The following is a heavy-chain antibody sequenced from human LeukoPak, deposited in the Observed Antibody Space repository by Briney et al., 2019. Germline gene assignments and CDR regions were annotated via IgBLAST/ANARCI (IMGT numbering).Heavy chain of an antibody. V-gene: IGHV1-69*02. CDR1: GYTFTGYY. D-gene: IGHD4-17*01. CDR3: ASIYSDLNPYYGDSYFDY. CDR2: IIPILGIA. J-gene: IGHJ4*02. Sequence: SVKVSCKASGYTFTGYYMHWVRQAPGQGLEWMGRIIPILGIANYAQKFQGRVTITADKSTSTAYMELSSLRSEDTAVYYCASIYSDLNPYYGDSYFDYWGQGTLVTVSS.